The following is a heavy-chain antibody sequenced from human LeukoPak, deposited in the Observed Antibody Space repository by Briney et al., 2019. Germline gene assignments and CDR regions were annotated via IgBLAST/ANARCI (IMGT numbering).Heavy chain of an antibody. Sequence: SVKVSCKASGGTFSSYAISLVRQAPGQGLEWMGGIIPIFGTANYAQKFQGRVTITTDESTSTAYMELSSLRSEDTAVYYCAREGYDSSGVFVSWGQGTLVTVSS. V-gene: IGHV1-69*05. J-gene: IGHJ4*02. CDR2: IIPIFGTA. CDR3: AREGYDSSGVFVS. D-gene: IGHD3-22*01. CDR1: GGTFSSYA.